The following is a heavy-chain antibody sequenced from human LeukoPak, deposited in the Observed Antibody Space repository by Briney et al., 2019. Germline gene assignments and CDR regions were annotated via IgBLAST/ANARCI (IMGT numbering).Heavy chain of an antibody. J-gene: IGHJ4*02. D-gene: IGHD2-8*01. CDR2: ISSSSDYI. CDR1: GFTFSSYS. Sequence: GGSLRLSCVASGFTFSSYSMNWVRQAPGKGLEWVSSISSSSDYIYYADSVKGRFTTSRDNAKNSLYLQMNSLRAEDTAVYYCARVLGVYALNHCFDYWGQGTLVTVSS. V-gene: IGHV3-21*01. CDR3: ARVLGVYALNHCFDY.